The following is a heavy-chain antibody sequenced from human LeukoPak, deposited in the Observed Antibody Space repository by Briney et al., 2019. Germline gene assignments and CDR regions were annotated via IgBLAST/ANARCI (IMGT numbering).Heavy chain of an antibody. Sequence: GGSLRLSCAASGFSVSSYYMTWVRQAPGKGLEWVSAIFSAGTTYDADSVKGRFTISRDNSKNTLYLQMNSLRAEDTAVYYCAKDMVDCSSTSCYRFSGYFDYWGQGTLVTVSS. J-gene: IGHJ4*02. CDR1: GFSVSSYY. CDR3: AKDMVDCSSTSCYRFSGYFDY. V-gene: IGHV3-53*05. CDR2: IFSAGTT. D-gene: IGHD2-2*02.